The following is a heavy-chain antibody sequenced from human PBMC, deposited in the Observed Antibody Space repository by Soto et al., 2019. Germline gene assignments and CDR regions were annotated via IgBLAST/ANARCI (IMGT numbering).Heavy chain of an antibody. D-gene: IGHD1-26*01. V-gene: IGHV3-30*18. J-gene: IGHJ4*02. CDR3: AKDQVGATYY. CDR1: GFTFSSYG. CDR2: ISYDGSNK. Sequence: GGSLRLSCAASGFTFSSYGMHWVRQAPGKGLEWVAVISYDGSNKYYADSVKGRFTISRDNSKNTLYLQMNSLRAGDTAVYYCAKDQVGATYYWGQGTLVTVSS.